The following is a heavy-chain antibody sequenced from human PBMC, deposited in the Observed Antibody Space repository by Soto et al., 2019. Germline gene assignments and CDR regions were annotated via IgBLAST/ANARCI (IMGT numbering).Heavy chain of an antibody. Sequence: EVQLVESGGGLVQPGGSLRLSCAASGFTVSSNYMSWVRQAPGKGLEWVSVIYSGGSTDYADSVKGRFTISRDNSKKSLYLQMNSLRAEDTAVYYCARGLYSGWHYFDYWGQGTLVTVSS. J-gene: IGHJ4*02. V-gene: IGHV3-66*01. CDR2: IYSGGST. D-gene: IGHD5-12*01. CDR3: ARGLYSGWHYFDY. CDR1: GFTVSSNY.